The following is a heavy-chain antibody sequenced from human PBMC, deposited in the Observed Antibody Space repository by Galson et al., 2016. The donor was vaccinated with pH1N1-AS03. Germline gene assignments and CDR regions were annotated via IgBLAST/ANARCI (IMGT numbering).Heavy chain of an antibody. Sequence: SETLSLTCTVSGDSISSTLYYWGWIRQTPGKGLEWIGNVYYSGTTFSKSSLKRRATISVDTSENEFALRLTTVTAADTAVYYCAGYEMTYSNGWYYLDAWGKGTMVTVSS. CDR3: AGYEMTYSNGWYYLDA. V-gene: IGHV4-39*01. D-gene: IGHD6-19*01. CDR2: VYYSGTT. J-gene: IGHJ6*03. CDR1: GDSISSTLYY.